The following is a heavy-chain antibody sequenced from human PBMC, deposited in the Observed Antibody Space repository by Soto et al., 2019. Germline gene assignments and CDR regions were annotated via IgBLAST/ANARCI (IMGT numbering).Heavy chain of an antibody. V-gene: IGHV4-39*01. Sequence: SETLSLTCTVSGGSISSSSYYWGWIRQPPGKGLEWIGSIYYSGSTYYNPSLKSRVTISVDTSKNQFSLKLSSVTAADTAVYYCASEKCYYGSGSYYNGYYYYGMDVWGQGTTVTVSS. D-gene: IGHD3-10*01. J-gene: IGHJ6*02. CDR3: ASEKCYYGSGSYYNGYYYYGMDV. CDR1: GGSISSSSYY. CDR2: IYYSGST.